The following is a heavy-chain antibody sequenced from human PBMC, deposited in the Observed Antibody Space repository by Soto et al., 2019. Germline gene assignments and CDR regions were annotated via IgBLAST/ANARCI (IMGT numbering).Heavy chain of an antibody. Sequence: TSETLSLTCTVSGGSISSYYWSWIRQPAGKGLEWIGRIYTSGSTNYNPSLKSRVTMSVDTSKNQFSLKLSSVTAADTAVYYCARDWVVVVPAAISYYYYGMDVWGQGTTVTVS. V-gene: IGHV4-4*07. D-gene: IGHD2-2*01. CDR2: IYTSGST. CDR3: ARDWVVVVPAAISYYYYGMDV. J-gene: IGHJ6*02. CDR1: GGSISSYY.